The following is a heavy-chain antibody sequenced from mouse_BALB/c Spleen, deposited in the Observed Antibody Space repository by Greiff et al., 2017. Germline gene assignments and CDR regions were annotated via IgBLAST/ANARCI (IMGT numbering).Heavy chain of an antibody. V-gene: IGHV14-4*02. D-gene: IGHD2-1*01. CDR2: IDPENGDT. J-gene: IGHJ2*01. Sequence: EVQLQQSGAELVRSGASVKLSCTASGFNIKDYYMHWVKQRPEQGLEWIGWIDPENGDTEYAPKFQGKATMTADTSSNTAYLQLSSLTSEDTAVYYCLYGTFDYWGQGTTLTVSS. CDR3: LYGTFDY. CDR1: GFNIKDYY.